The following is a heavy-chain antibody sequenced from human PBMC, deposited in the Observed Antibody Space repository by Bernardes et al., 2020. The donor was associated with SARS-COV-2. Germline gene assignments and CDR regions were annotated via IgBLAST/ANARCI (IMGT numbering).Heavy chain of an antibody. CDR3: ARDGDGYFDY. CDR2: IKQDGSEK. J-gene: IGHJ4*02. D-gene: IGHD2-21*01. Sequence: GGSLRLSCAASGFTFSSSWMSWVRQAPGKGLEWVANIKQDGSEKYYVDSVKGRFTISRDNAKSSLYLQMNSLRAEDTAVYFCARDGDGYFDYWSQGILVTVSS. CDR1: GFTFSSSW. V-gene: IGHV3-7*01.